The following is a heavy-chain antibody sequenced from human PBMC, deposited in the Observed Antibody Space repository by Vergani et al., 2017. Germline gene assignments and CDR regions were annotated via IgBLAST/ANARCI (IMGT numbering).Heavy chain of an antibody. V-gene: IGHV3-11*05. CDR1: GFTFSDYY. D-gene: IGHD2-2*01. CDR3: AREDIVVVPAAVYYYGMDV. CDR2: ISSSSSYT. Sequence: QVQLVESGGGLVKPGGSLRLSCAASGFTFSDYYMSWIRQAPGKGLEWVSYISSSSSYTNYADSVKGRFTISRDNAKNSLYLQMNSLRAEDTAVYYCAREDIVVVPAAVYYYGMDVWGQGTTVTVS. J-gene: IGHJ6*02.